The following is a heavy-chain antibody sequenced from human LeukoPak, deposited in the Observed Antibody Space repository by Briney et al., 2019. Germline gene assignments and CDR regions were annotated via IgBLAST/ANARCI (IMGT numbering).Heavy chain of an antibody. J-gene: IGHJ3*01. CDR1: GYTFTDYD. CDR2: SNPTSGNT. V-gene: IGHV1-8*01. CDR3: ARGGVWPAFDL. D-gene: IGHD2-21*01. Sequence: ASVKVSCKTSGYTFTDYDIDWVRQATGQGLQWMGWSNPTSGNTGSAQKFQGRLTMTRNNSISTAYMELSSLTSEDTAVYYCARGGVWPAFDLWGQGTTVIVSS.